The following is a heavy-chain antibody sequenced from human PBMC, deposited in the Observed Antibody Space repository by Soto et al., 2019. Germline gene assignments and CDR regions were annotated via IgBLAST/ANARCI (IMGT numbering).Heavy chain of an antibody. CDR2: ISSSSSTI. CDR3: ARDLITYYYDSSGYSI. V-gene: IGHV3-48*02. CDR1: GFTFSSYS. J-gene: IGHJ3*02. D-gene: IGHD3-22*01. Sequence: GGSLRLSCAASGFTFSSYSMNWVRQAPGKGLEWVSYISSSSSTIYYADSVKGRFTISRDNAKNSLYLQMNSLRDEDTAVYYCARDLITYYYDSSGYSIWGQGTMVTVSS.